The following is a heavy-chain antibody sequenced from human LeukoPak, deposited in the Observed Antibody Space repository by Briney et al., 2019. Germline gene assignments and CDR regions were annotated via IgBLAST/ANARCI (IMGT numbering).Heavy chain of an antibody. CDR1: GFTFSSYA. D-gene: IGHD3-10*01. CDR3: ARGVGYGSGSY. Sequence: PGGSLRLSCAASGFTFSSYAMSWVRQAPGKGLEWVSAISGSGGSTYYADSVKGRFTISRDNTKNSLYLQMSSLRGEDTAVYYCARGVGYGSGSYWGQGTLVTVSS. V-gene: IGHV3-23*01. J-gene: IGHJ4*02. CDR2: ISGSGGST.